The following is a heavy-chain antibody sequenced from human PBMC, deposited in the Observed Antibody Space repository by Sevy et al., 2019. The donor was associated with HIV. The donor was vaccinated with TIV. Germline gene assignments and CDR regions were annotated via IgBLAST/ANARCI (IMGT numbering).Heavy chain of an antibody. Sequence: ASVKVSCKVSGYTLTKLAMHWVRQAPGKGLEWMGTFDPEDGETIYAQKFQGRVTMTEDTSIDTAYMELSSLRSEDTAVFYCAITKDYYDNSGSPFDYGGQGTLVTVSS. CDR1: GYTLTKLA. J-gene: IGHJ4*02. CDR2: FDPEDGET. CDR3: AITKDYYDNSGSPFDY. D-gene: IGHD3-22*01. V-gene: IGHV1-24*01.